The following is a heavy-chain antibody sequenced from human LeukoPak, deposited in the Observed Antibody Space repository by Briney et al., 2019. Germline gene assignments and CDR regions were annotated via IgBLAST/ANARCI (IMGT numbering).Heavy chain of an antibody. CDR1: GYTFTSYA. CDR2: ISSNGGST. Sequence: SCKASGYTFTSYAMNWVRQAPGKGLEYVSAISSNGGSTYYANSVKGRFTISKDNSKNTLYLQMGSLRAEDMAVYYCARAENDYGDYWGQGTLVTVSS. CDR3: ARAENDYGDY. V-gene: IGHV3-64*01. J-gene: IGHJ4*02.